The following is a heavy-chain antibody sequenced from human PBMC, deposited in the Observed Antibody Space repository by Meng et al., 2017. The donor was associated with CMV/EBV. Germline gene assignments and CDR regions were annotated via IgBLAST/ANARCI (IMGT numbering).Heavy chain of an antibody. CDR2: IDPSDSYT. CDR3: ARAIVPAVSWFDP. D-gene: IGHD2-2*01. CDR1: GYSCTSFW. V-gene: IGHV5-10-1*01. J-gene: IGHJ5*02. Sequence: CKGSGYSCTSFWISWVRQMPGKGLEWMGRIDPSDSYTNYRPSFQGHVTISPDKSISTAYLQWSSLKASDTAMYYCARAIVPAVSWFDPWGQGTLVTVSS.